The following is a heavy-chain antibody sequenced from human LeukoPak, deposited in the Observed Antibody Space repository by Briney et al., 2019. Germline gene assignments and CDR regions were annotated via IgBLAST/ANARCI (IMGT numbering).Heavy chain of an antibody. CDR2: FHRGRI. D-gene: IGHD5-24*01. V-gene: IGHV4-38-2*02. Sequence: SETLSLTCKVSGYPIGLDYYWVWIRQAPGRGLQWIGGFHRGRIQYNSALKSRVTISIDSSKNQFSLRMWPVTAADTAFYFCARAPSSYESGNGYPNLGWLDPWGQGARVTVSS. CDR1: GYPIGLDYY. J-gene: IGHJ5*02. CDR3: ARAPSSYESGNGYPNLGWLDP.